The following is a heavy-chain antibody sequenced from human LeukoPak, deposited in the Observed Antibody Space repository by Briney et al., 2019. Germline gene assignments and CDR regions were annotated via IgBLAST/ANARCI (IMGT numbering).Heavy chain of an antibody. CDR2: INPNSGGT. J-gene: IGHJ4*02. Sequence: ASAKVSCKASGYTFTGYYMHWVRQAPGQGLEWMGWINPNSGGTNYAQKFQGWVTMTRDMSISTAYMELSRLRSDDTAVYYCARERKAAAFDYWGQGTLVTVSS. CDR1: GYTFTGYY. CDR3: ARERKAAAFDY. D-gene: IGHD6-13*01. V-gene: IGHV1-2*04.